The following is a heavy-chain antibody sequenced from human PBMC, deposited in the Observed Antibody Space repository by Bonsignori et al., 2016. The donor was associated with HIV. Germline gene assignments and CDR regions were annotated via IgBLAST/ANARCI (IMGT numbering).Heavy chain of an antibody. D-gene: IGHD3-10*01. V-gene: IGHV3-30*18. CDR3: AKDPYGSGNFLFDY. CDR2: ISYDGSNK. J-gene: IGHJ4*02. Sequence: VRQAPGKGLEWVAVISYDGSNKYYADSVKGRFTISRDNSKNTLYLQMNSLRAEDTAVYYCAKDPYGSGNFLFDYWGQGTLVTVSS.